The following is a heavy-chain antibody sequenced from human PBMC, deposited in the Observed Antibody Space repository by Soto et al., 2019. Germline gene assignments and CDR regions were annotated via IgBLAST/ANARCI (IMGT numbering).Heavy chain of an antibody. D-gene: IGHD5-12*01. J-gene: IGHJ5*02. Sequence: QVQLVQSGAEVKKPGSSVKVSCKASGGTFSSYAISWVRQAPGQGLEWMGGIIPIFGTANYAQKFQGRVMITADESTSTAYMELSSLRSEDTAVYYCARGGAMTVATINNWFDPWGQGTLVTVSS. V-gene: IGHV1-69*01. CDR3: ARGGAMTVATINNWFDP. CDR2: IIPIFGTA. CDR1: GGTFSSYA.